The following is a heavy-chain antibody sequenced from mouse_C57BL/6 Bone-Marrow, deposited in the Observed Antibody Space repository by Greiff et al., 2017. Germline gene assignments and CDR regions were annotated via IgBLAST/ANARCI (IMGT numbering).Heavy chain of an antibody. V-gene: IGHV1-19*01. Sequence: VQLQQSGPVLVKPGASVKMSCKASGYTFTDYYMNWVKQSHGKSLEWIGVINPYNGGTSYNQKFKGKATLTVDKSSSTAYMELNSLTSEDSAVYYCAREGWAAMDYWRQGTSGTVST. J-gene: IGHJ4*01. D-gene: IGHD3-3*01. CDR2: INPYNGGT. CDR3: AREGWAAMDY. CDR1: GYTFTDYY.